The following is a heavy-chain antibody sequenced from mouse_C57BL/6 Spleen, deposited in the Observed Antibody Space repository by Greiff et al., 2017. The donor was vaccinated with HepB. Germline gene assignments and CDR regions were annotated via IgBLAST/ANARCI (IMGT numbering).Heavy chain of an antibody. D-gene: IGHD3-2*02. CDR3: ARDQVEDSSGYPFAY. CDR2: ILPGSGST. V-gene: IGHV1-9*01. CDR1: GYTFTGYW. Sequence: VQLQQSGAELMKPGASVKLSCKATGYTFTGYWIEWVKQRPGHGLEWIGEILPGSGSTNYNEKFKGKATITADTSSNTAYMQLSSRTTADSAIYYCARDQVEDSSGYPFAYWGQGTLVTGSA. J-gene: IGHJ3*01.